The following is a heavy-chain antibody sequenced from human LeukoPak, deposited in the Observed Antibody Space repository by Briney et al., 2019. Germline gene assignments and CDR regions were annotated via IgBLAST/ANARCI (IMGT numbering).Heavy chain of an antibody. CDR3: AGGITGTLDY. D-gene: IGHD1-20*01. V-gene: IGHV1-2*06. CDR2: INPNSGGT. Sequence: ASVKVSCKASGYTFTGYYMHWVRQAPGQRLEWMGRINPNSGGTNYAQKFHGRVTMTRDTSISTAYMQLSRLRSDDTAVYYCAGGITGTLDYWGQGTLVTVSS. J-gene: IGHJ4*02. CDR1: GYTFTGYY.